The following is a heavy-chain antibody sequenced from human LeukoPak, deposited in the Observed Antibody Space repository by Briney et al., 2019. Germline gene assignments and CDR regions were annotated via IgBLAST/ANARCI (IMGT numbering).Heavy chain of an antibody. J-gene: IGHJ4*02. CDR1: GGSISDTNW. Sequence: PSETLSLTCGVSGGSISDTNWWTWFRQPPGKGLEWIGEVNLQSSTNYNPTLKSRIPISVDKSENHTSLKLTSVTAADTAVYYCAREGGPYRPLDYSGQGTLVTVAS. CDR3: AREGGPYRPLDY. V-gene: IGHV4-4*02. CDR2: VNLQSST.